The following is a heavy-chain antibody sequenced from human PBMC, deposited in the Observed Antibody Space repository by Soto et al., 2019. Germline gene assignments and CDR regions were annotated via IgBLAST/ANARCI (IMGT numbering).Heavy chain of an antibody. CDR1: GLTFTSYS. J-gene: IGHJ4*02. CDR3: ARDRGYTYGFDF. D-gene: IGHD5-18*01. V-gene: IGHV3-48*02. CDR2: IHSSSSTI. Sequence: GGSLILSCAASGLTFTSYSLNWVRQAPGKGLEWVSFIHSSSSTIYYADSVKGRFTISRDNAKNSLYLQMNSLRDEDTAVYYCARDRGYTYGFDFWGQGALVTV.